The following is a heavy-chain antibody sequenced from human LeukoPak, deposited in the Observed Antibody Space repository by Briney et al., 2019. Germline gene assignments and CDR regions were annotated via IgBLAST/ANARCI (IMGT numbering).Heavy chain of an antibody. J-gene: IGHJ4*02. V-gene: IGHV4-39*01. Sequence: SETLSLTCTVSGGSISSSSYYWGWIRQPPGKGLEWIGSIYYSGSTYYNPSLKSRVTISVDTSKNQFSLKLSSVTAADTAVYYCARGGSTYGEYALDYWGQGTLVTVSS. CDR2: IYYSGST. CDR3: ARGGSTYGEYALDY. D-gene: IGHD4-17*01. CDR1: GGSISSSSYY.